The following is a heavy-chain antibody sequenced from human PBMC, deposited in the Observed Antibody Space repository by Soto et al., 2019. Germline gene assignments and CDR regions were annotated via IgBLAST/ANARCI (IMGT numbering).Heavy chain of an antibody. Sequence: ASVKVSCKASGGTFSTYAISWVRQAPGQGLEWMGGIIPIFGTTNYAQKFQGRVTVTADKSTSTAYMELSSLRSEDTAVYYCARDVYYDISTAYYNGDYYYGIDVWGQGTTVTVYS. D-gene: IGHD3-9*01. CDR2: IIPIFGTT. CDR3: ARDVYYDISTAYYNGDYYYGIDV. J-gene: IGHJ6*02. CDR1: GGTFSTYA. V-gene: IGHV1-69*06.